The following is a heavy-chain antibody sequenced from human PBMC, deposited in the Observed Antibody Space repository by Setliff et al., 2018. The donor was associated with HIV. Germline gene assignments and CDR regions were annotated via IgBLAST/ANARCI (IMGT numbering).Heavy chain of an antibody. D-gene: IGHD3-3*01. V-gene: IGHV1-3*03. Sequence: ASVKVSCKASGYTFRTYGIHWMRQAPGQRLEYLGWINTANGNTKYSQDLQGRVSITSDTSASTSYMELSSLRSQDMAVYYCARGPLVGDQYYPYHYMDVWGKGTTVTV. J-gene: IGHJ6*03. CDR2: INTANGNT. CDR3: ARGPLVGDQYYPYHYMDV. CDR1: GYTFRTYG.